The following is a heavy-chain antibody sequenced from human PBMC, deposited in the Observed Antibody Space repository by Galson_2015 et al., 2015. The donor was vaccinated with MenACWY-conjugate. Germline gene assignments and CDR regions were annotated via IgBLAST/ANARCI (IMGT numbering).Heavy chain of an antibody. CDR2: ISGSNDDM. CDR3: ARGYYY. CDR1: GFTLSSYS. V-gene: IGHV3-21*05. Sequence: SLRLSCAASGFTLSSYSMNWVRQAPGRGLEWVSFISGSNDDMYYADSVKGRFTISRDNAKNSLYLQMNSLRVEDTAVYYCARGYYYWGQGALVTVSS. D-gene: IGHD2-8*01. J-gene: IGHJ4*02.